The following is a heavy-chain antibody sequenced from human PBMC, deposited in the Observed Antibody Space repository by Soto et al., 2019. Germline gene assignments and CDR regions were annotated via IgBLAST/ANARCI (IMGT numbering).Heavy chain of an antibody. Sequence: GGSMRLSCAASGFTFSSYGMHWVRQAPGKGLEWVAVIWYDGSNKYYADSVKGRFTISRDNSKNTLYLQMNSLRAEDTAVYYCARDLHGGYSYPWYYGMDVWGQGTTVTVSS. J-gene: IGHJ6*02. CDR3: ARDLHGGYSYPWYYGMDV. CDR2: IWYDGSNK. D-gene: IGHD5-18*01. V-gene: IGHV3-33*01. CDR1: GFTFSSYG.